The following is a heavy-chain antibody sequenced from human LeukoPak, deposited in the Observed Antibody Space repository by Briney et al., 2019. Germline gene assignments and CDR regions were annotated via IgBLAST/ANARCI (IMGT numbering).Heavy chain of an antibody. D-gene: IGHD3-22*01. CDR2: ISAYNGNT. CDR1: GYTFNRYG. CDR3: ARGYDSSRRGAFDI. V-gene: IGHV1-18*01. J-gene: IGHJ3*02. Sequence: ASVKVSCKASGYTFNRYGISWVRQAPGQGLEWMGWISAYNGNTNYAQKLQGRVTMTTDTSTSTAYMELRSLRSDDTAVYYCARGYDSSRRGAFDIWGQGTMVTVSS.